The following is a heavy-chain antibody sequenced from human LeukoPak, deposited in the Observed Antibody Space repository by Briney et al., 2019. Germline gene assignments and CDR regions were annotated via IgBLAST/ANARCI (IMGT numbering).Heavy chain of an antibody. J-gene: IGHJ3*02. Sequence: QSGGSLRLSCAASGFTFSNYAMHWVRQAPGKGLEWVAVISFDATKEYFAKSVKGRLTISRDNSKATLYLQMHRLRIEDTALYFCARFKVGTNTTQKNAFDIWGRGTVVAVSS. CDR1: GFTFSNYA. V-gene: IGHV3-30*01. CDR3: ARFKVGTNTTQKNAFDI. D-gene: IGHD1-1*01. CDR2: ISFDATKE.